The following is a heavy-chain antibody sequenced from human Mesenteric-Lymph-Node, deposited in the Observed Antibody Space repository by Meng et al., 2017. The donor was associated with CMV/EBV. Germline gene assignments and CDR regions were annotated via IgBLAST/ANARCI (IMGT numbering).Heavy chain of an antibody. V-gene: IGHV3-7*01. CDR3: ARVTAPYYFDY. Sequence: GESLKISCAASGFTFSSYWMNWVRLAPGKGLEWVANIKQDGSERYYVDSVKGRFTISRDNAKNSLYLQMNSLRAEDTAVYYCARVTAPYYFDYWGQGTLVTVSS. CDR2: IKQDGSER. J-gene: IGHJ4*02. CDR1: GFTFSSYW. D-gene: IGHD5-18*01.